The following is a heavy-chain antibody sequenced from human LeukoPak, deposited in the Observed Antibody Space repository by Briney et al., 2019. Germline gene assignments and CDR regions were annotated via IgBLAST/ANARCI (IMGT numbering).Heavy chain of an antibody. D-gene: IGHD2-2*01. CDR2: IIPIFGTA. Sequence: GASVKVSCKASGGTFSSYAISWVRQAPGQGLEWMGRIIPIFGTANYAQKFQGRVTIITDESTSTAYMELSSLRSEDTAVYYCARDIVVVPAAYNWFDPWGQGTLVTVSS. CDR1: GGTFSSYA. J-gene: IGHJ5*02. V-gene: IGHV1-69*05. CDR3: ARDIVVVPAAYNWFDP.